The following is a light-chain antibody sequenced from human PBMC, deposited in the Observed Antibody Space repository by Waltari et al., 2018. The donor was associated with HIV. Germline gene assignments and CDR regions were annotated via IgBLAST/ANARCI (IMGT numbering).Light chain of an antibody. Sequence: DIQMTHSPSSCSASVGDRVTITCRSSQGSSSWLAWYQQKPGKAPHLVIYAASNLQSGVPSRFSGSGSGTDFTLTISSLQPEDFATYYSQQANSFPPSLTFGGGTKVEIK. CDR1: QGSSSW. CDR3: QQANSFPPSLT. V-gene: IGKV1-12*01. CDR2: AAS. J-gene: IGKJ4*01.